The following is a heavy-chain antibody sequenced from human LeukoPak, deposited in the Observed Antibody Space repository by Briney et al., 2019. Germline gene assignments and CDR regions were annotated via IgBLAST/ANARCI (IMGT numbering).Heavy chain of an antibody. CDR1: GGSFSGYY. J-gene: IGHJ6*03. CDR2: INHSEST. Sequence: SETLSLTCAVYGGSFSGYYWSWIRQPPGRGLEWIGEINHSESTNYNPSLKSRVTISVDTSKNQFSLKLSSVTAADTAVYYCASIKDDILTGYYISSHYYYYMDVWGKGTTVTVSS. V-gene: IGHV4-34*01. D-gene: IGHD3-9*01. CDR3: ASIKDDILTGYYISSHYYYYMDV.